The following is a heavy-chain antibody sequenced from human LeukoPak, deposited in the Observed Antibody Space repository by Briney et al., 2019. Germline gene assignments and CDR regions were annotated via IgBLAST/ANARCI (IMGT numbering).Heavy chain of an antibody. V-gene: IGHV4-34*01. D-gene: IGHD2-15*01. CDR2: INHSGST. J-gene: IGHJ4*02. CDR3: ARATYCSGDSCYSGIFDY. CDR1: SETFIKHN. Sequence: SETLSLTCAVYSETFIKHNWNWIRQPPGKGLEWIGEINHSGSTNYNPSLKSRVTISVDTSKNQFSLKLSSVTAADTAVYYCARATYCSGDSCYSGIFDYWGQGTLVTVSS.